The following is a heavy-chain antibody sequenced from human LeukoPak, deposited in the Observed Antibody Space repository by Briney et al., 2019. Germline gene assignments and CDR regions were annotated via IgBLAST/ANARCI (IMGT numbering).Heavy chain of an antibody. CDR1: GYTFTSYY. V-gene: IGHV1-46*01. Sequence: ASVKVSCKASGYTFTSYYMHWVRQAPGQGLEWMGIINPSGGSTSYAQKFQGRVTMTRDMSTSTVYMELSSLRSEDTAVYYCARDLLYGDTFYYMDVWGKGTTVTVSS. J-gene: IGHJ6*03. CDR2: INPSGGST. D-gene: IGHD4-17*01. CDR3: ARDLLYGDTFYYMDV.